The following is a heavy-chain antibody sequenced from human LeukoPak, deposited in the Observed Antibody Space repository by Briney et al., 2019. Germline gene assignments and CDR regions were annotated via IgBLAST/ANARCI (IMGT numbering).Heavy chain of an antibody. J-gene: IGHJ4*02. CDR2: IYHSGST. D-gene: IGHD4-23*01. CDR1: GGSISSSSGNC. Sequence: SETLSLTCAVSGGSISSSSGNCWTWVRQPPGKGLEWIGEIYHSGSTNYNPSLKSRVTMLLDKSKNQFSPKLSSVTAADTAVYYCARNGGNSDFDYWGQGTLVTVSS. V-gene: IGHV4-4*02. CDR3: ARNGGNSDFDY.